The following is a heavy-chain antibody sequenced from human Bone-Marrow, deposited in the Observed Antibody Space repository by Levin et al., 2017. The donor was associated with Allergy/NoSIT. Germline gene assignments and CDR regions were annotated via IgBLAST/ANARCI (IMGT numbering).Heavy chain of an antibody. D-gene: IGHD2-15*01. CDR3: TRDSPKKVHCSGGSCYANGAFDI. V-gene: IGHV3-49*04. CDR2: IRSKAYGGTT. CDR1: GFTFGDYA. Sequence: PGGSLRLSCTASGFTFGDYAMSWVRQAPGKGLEWVGFIRSKAYGGTTEYAASVKGRFTISRDDSKSIAYLQMNSLKTEDTAVYYCTRDSPKKVHCSGGSCYANGAFDIWGQGTMVTVSS. J-gene: IGHJ3*02.